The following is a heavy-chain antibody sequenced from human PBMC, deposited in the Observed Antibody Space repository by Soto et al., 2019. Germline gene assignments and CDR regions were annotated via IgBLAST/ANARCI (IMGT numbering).Heavy chain of an antibody. D-gene: IGHD4-4*01. CDR1: GGSVSSSSYY. CDR2: VYYSGST. J-gene: IGHJ6*03. Sequence: SETLSLTCTVSGGSVSSSSYYWGWVRQPPGKGLEWIGSVYYSGSTYYNPSLESRVTISVDKSKNQFSLKLSSVTAADTAVYYCARADYSHYYYYYYMDVWGKGTTVTVSS. CDR3: ARADYSHYYYYYYMDV. V-gene: IGHV4-39*01.